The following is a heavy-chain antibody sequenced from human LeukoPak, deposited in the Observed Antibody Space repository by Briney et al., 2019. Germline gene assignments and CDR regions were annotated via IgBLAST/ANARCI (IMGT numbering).Heavy chain of an antibody. Sequence: ASVKVSCKASGYTFTSYAMHWVRQAPGQRLEWMGWINAGNGNTKYSQKFQGRVTITRDTSASTAYMELSSLRSEDTAVNYCARSEWDYRGSVAFDIWGQGTMVTVSS. J-gene: IGHJ3*02. D-gene: IGHD5-12*01. CDR1: GYTFTSYA. V-gene: IGHV1-3*01. CDR3: ARSEWDYRGSVAFDI. CDR2: INAGNGNT.